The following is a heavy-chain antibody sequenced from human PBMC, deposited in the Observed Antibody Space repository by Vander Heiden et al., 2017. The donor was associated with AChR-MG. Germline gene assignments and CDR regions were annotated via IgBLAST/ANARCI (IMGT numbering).Heavy chain of an antibody. J-gene: IGHJ5*02. Sequence: QLQLQESGPGLVKPSETLSRICTVSGGSITNSRYYWGWVRQAPGMGLEWVGHIHYSGSTHYNPSLKNRLNISVDTSENQFSMTLTSVTAADTAIYYCVGLLTSGYQQNWFDPWGQGTLVTVSS. V-gene: IGHV4-39*01. CDR3: VGLLTSGYQQNWFDP. D-gene: IGHD3-22*01. CDR1: GGSITNSRYY. CDR2: IHYSGST.